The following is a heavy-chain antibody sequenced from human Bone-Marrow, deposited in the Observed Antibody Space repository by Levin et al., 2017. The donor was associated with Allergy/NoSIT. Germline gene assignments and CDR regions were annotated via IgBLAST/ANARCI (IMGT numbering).Heavy chain of an antibody. D-gene: IGHD2/OR15-2a*01. Sequence: GGSLRLSCAASGFNFGSYSMNWVRQAPGKGLEWVSHITRTGGTIHYTDSVRGRFTVSRDNDKNPLYLQMSNLGMEDPAVYFCAKDRPILHVWGDGTTVIFSS. CDR2: ITRTGGTI. V-gene: IGHV3-48*01. CDR1: GFNFGSYS. CDR3: AKDRPILHV. J-gene: IGHJ6*04.